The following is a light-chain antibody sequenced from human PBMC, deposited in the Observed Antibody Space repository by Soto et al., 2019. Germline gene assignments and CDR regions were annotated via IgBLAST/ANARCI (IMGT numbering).Light chain of an antibody. Sequence: DIQITQSPSSLSASVGDRVTITCLSSQTISTYLNWYQQKPGKAPRLLIYDASSLLSGVPSRFSGSGSGTDFTLTIASLQPEDFSTYYCQQSDSTPYTFGQGTKVDIK. CDR1: QTISTY. CDR2: DAS. V-gene: IGKV1-39*01. J-gene: IGKJ2*01. CDR3: QQSDSTPYT.